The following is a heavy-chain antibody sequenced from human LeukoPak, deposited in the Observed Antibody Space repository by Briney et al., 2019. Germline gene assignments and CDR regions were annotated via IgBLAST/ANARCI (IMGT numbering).Heavy chain of an antibody. CDR2: ISGSSTYI. J-gene: IGHJ4*02. D-gene: IGHD3-10*01. CDR3: ASVPGETKKRAIDY. V-gene: IGHV3-21*01. Sequence: PGGSLRLSCAASGFTVSSNYMNWVRQAPGKGLEWVSAISGSSTYIYYADSVKGRFTISRDNAKNSVDLQMNSLRAEDTAVYYCASVPGETKKRAIDYWGQGTLVTVSS. CDR1: GFTVSSNY.